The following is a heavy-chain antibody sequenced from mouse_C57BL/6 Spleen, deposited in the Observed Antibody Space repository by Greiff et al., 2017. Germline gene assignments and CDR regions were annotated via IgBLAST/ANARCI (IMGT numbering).Heavy chain of an antibody. J-gene: IGHJ4*01. Sequence: VQLQQSGPELVKPGASVKISCKASGYSFTDYNMNWVKQSNGKSLEWIGVINPNYGTTSYNQKFKGKATLTVDQSSSTAYMQLNSLTSEDSAVSYCAHAYYSNYYAMDYWGQGTSVTVSS. CDR3: AHAYYSNYYAMDY. CDR1: GYSFTDYN. V-gene: IGHV1-39*01. D-gene: IGHD2-5*01. CDR2: INPNYGTT.